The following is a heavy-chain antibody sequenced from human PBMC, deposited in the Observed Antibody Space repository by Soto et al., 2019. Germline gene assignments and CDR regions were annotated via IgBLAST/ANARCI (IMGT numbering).Heavy chain of an antibody. CDR1: GFDFRSYA. D-gene: IGHD2-15*01. V-gene: IGHV3-30*18. J-gene: IGHJ6*02. CDR3: AKGILSATIAPYAMDV. Sequence: QVQLVESGGGVVQPGASLRLSCEASGFDFRSYAMHWVRQAPGKGLERAGVISYDGGNIYYADSVKGRFTISRDNSKNTLYAQVKSQRPEDTAVYYCAKGILSATIAPYAMDVWGQGTTVTVSS. CDR2: ISYDGGNI.